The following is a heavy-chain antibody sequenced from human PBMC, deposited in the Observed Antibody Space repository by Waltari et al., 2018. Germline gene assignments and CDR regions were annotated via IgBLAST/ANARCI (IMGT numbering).Heavy chain of an antibody. D-gene: IGHD6-19*01. V-gene: IGHV4-59*02. Sequence: QVQLQESGPGLLQPSETLSLTCTVSGGSVSNYYWSWIRQPPGKGLEWIGYLYYSGTTNYNPSLTSRVTISGDTSKNQFSLKLNSVTAADTAVYYCATPGSGWLAPIDYWGQGALVTVSS. CDR2: LYYSGTT. J-gene: IGHJ4*02. CDR3: ATPGSGWLAPIDY. CDR1: GGSVSNYY.